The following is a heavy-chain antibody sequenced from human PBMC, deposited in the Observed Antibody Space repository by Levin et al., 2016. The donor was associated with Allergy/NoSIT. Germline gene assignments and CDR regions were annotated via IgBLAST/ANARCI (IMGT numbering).Heavy chain of an antibody. D-gene: IGHD2-2*01. V-gene: IGHV4-4*02. Sequence: WIRQPPGKGLEWIGEIYHSGSTNYNPSLKSRVTISVDKSKNQFSLKLSSVTAADTAVYYCAREPIVVVPAASWVKNWFDPWGQGTLVTVSS. CDR3: AREPIVVVPAASWVKNWFDP. CDR2: IYHSGST. J-gene: IGHJ5*02.